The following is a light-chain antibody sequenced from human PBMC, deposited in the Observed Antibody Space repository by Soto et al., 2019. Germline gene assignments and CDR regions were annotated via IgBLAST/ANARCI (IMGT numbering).Light chain of an antibody. V-gene: IGKV3-20*01. CDR3: QQYGGSSWT. J-gene: IGKJ1*01. CDR1: HSFSSNF. CDR2: GAS. Sequence: TQSPGTLSLSPGERATLSCRASHSFSSNFLAWYQQKPGQAPRLLIYGASSRAPGIPDRFSGRGSGTDFTLTITRLEPEDFAVYYCQQYGGSSWTFGQGTKVDIK.